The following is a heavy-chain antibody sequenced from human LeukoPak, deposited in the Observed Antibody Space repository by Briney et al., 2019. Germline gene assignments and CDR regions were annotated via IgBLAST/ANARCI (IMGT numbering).Heavy chain of an antibody. CDR3: AKDKTRGPGDY. Sequence: GGSLRLSCAASGFTFDDYAMHWVRQTRGKGLECVSLISEDGGDTWYADSVEGRFTISRDNSKNSLYLQMNSLRAEDTAFYYCAKDKTRGPGDYWGQGTLVTVSS. CDR2: ISEDGGDT. CDR1: GFTFDDYA. J-gene: IGHJ4*02. D-gene: IGHD1-14*01. V-gene: IGHV3-43*02.